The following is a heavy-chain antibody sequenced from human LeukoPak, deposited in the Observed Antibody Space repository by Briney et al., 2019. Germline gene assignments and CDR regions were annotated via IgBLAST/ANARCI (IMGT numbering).Heavy chain of an antibody. V-gene: IGHV1-2*02. CDR1: GYTFNGYY. CDR2: INPNSGGT. CDR3: ARDLGVVVPAAISDWFDP. J-gene: IGHJ5*02. D-gene: IGHD2-2*01. Sequence: ASVKVFCKASGYTFNGYYMHWVRQAPGQGLEWMRCINPNSGGTNYAQKFQGRVTMTRDTSISTAYMELSRLRSDDTAVYYCARDLGVVVPAAISDWFDPWGQGTLVTVSS.